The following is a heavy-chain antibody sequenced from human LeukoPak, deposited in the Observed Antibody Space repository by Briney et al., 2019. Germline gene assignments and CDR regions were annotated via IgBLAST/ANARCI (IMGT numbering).Heavy chain of an antibody. J-gene: IGHJ4*02. CDR3: ARDLWYYDSSGFDY. V-gene: IGHV3-7*01. Sequence: GGSLRLSCAASGFTFSNAWMSWVRQAPGKGLEWVANIKQDGSEKYYVDSVKGRFTISRDNAKNSLYLQMNSLRAEDTAVYYCARDLWYYDSSGFDYWGQGTLVTVSS. D-gene: IGHD3-22*01. CDR2: IKQDGSEK. CDR1: GFTFSNAW.